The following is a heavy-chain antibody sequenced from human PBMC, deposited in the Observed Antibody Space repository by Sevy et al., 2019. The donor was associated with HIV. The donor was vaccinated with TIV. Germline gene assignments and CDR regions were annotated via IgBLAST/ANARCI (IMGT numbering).Heavy chain of an antibody. J-gene: IGHJ3*02. Sequence: QSQTLSLTCAISGDSVSSNSAAWNWIRQSPSRGLEWLGRTYYRSKWYNDYAVSVKSRITINPDTSKNQFSLQLNSVTPEETAVYYCARVRTRRVPGAYSYTDAFDIWGQRTMVTVSS. CDR3: ARVRTRRVPGAYSYTDAFDI. CDR2: TYYRSKWYN. CDR1: GDSVSSNSAA. D-gene: IGHD5-18*01. V-gene: IGHV6-1*01.